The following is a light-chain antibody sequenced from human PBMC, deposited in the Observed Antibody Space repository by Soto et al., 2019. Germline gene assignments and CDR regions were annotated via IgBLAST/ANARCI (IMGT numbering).Light chain of an antibody. V-gene: IGKV3-11*01. CDR1: QSVSSY. Sequence: EIVLTQSPATLSLSPGERATLSCRTSQSVSSYLAWYPQKPGQPPRLLIYDASTRATGIPARFSGRGSGTDFTLTISSLEPGDFAVYYCHQRSEWPLTFGGGTKVEI. J-gene: IGKJ4*01. CDR3: HQRSEWPLT. CDR2: DAS.